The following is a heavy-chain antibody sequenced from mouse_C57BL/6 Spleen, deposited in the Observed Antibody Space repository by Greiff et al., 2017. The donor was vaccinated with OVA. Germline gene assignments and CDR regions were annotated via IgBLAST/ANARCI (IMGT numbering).Heavy chain of an antibody. CDR1: GYAFSIYW. D-gene: IGHD1-1*01. V-gene: IGHV1-80*01. CDR2: IYPGDGDT. J-gene: IGHJ4*01. Sequence: QVQLKQSGAELVKPGASVKISCKASGYAFSIYWMNWVKQRPGKGLEWIGQIYPGDGDTNYNGKFKGKATLTADKSSSTAYMQLSSLTSEDSAVYFCARRGDYGSSYAMDYWGQGTSVTVSS. CDR3: ARRGDYGSSYAMDY.